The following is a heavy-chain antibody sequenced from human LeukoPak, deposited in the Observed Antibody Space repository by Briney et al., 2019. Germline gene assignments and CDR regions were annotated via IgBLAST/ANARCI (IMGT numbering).Heavy chain of an antibody. J-gene: IGHJ4*02. Sequence: SETLSLTCTVSGGSISSSSYYWGWIRQPPGKGLEWIGSIYYSGSTYYNPSLKSRVTISVDTSKNQFSLKLSSVTAADTAVYYCCGSGWFAGPFGYWGQGALVTVSS. CDR2: IYYSGST. D-gene: IGHD6-19*01. CDR1: GGSISSSSYY. V-gene: IGHV4-39*01. CDR3: CGSGWFAGPFGY.